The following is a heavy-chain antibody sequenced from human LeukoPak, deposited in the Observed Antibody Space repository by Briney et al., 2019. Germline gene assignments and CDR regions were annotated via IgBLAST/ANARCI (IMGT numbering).Heavy chain of an antibody. V-gene: IGHV4-59*01. CDR1: GGSISSYY. CDR2: IYYSGST. CDR3: ARETSQKGAHYMDV. Sequence: SETLSLTCTVSGGSISSYYWSWIRQPPGKGLEWIGYIYYSGSTNYSPSLRSRVTMSVDTSENQFSLKLSSVTAADTAVYYCARETSQKGAHYMDVWGKGTTITISS. J-gene: IGHJ6*03. D-gene: IGHD3-16*01.